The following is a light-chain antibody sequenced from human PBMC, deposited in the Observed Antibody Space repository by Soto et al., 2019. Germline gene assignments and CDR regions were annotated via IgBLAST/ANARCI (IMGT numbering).Light chain of an antibody. CDR3: QQYGSVFT. V-gene: IGKV3-20*01. CDR2: GAS. CDR1: QSVSSSY. J-gene: IGKJ3*01. Sequence: EIVLTQSPGTLSLSPGERATLSCRASQSVSSSYLAWYQQKPGQAPRLLIYGASSRATGIPDRFSGSGSGTDFTLTISRLEPEDFAVYYCQQYGSVFTFGPGTRWIS.